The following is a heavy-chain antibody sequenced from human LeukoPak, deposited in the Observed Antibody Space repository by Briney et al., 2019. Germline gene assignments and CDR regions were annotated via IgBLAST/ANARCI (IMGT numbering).Heavy chain of an antibody. V-gene: IGHV3-43*02. D-gene: IGHD2-2*01. Sequence: GGSLRLSCAASGFTFSSYSMNWVRQAPGKGLEWVSLISGDGGSTYYADSVKGRFTISRDNSKNSLYLQMNSLRTEDTALYYCAKDIVSQLGFDYWGQGTLVTVSS. J-gene: IGHJ4*02. CDR3: AKDIVSQLGFDY. CDR1: GFTFSSYS. CDR2: ISGDGGST.